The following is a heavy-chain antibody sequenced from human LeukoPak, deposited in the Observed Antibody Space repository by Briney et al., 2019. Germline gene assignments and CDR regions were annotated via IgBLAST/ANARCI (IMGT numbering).Heavy chain of an antibody. CDR1: GYTFNNFG. CDR2: ISAYNGLT. J-gene: IGHJ4*02. D-gene: IGHD5-12*01. Sequence: ASVKVSCKASGYTFNNFGIHWVRQTPGQGLEWMGWISAYNGLTNYAQKFLGRVSMTADTSTSTAYMELRSLTSDDTAVYYCARSGRGTYYYFDLWGQGTLVTVSS. V-gene: IGHV1-18*01. CDR3: ARSGRGTYYYFDL.